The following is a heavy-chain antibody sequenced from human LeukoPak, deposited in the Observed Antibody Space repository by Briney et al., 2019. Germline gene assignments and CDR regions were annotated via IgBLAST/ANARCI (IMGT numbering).Heavy chain of an antibody. V-gene: IGHV3-15*01. CDR2: TQSKTDRGTT. CDR1: GLTSSNHG. J-gene: IGHJ6*03. D-gene: IGHD3-10*01. Sequence: RRTLTLSCAAAGLTSSNHGMNWVRQPPGKGLEWVGRTQSKTDRGTTDYAAPVKGRFNISRDDSKNTLYLQMNSLKTEDTAVYYCTTASYGSGHYYYYMDVWGKGTTVTVSS. CDR3: TTASYGSGHYYYYMDV.